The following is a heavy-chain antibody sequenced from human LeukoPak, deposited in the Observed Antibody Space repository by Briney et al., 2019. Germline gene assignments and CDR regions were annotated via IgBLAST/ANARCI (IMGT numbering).Heavy chain of an antibody. Sequence: GGSLRLSCAASGFTFSSYGMHWVRQAPGKGLEWVAFIRYDGSNKYYADSVKGRFTISRDNSKNTLYLQMNSLRAEDTAVYYCAKGGYIAARRIDYWGQGTLVTVSS. CDR2: IRYDGSNK. CDR1: GFTFSSYG. V-gene: IGHV3-30*02. J-gene: IGHJ4*02. D-gene: IGHD6-6*01. CDR3: AKGGYIAARRIDY.